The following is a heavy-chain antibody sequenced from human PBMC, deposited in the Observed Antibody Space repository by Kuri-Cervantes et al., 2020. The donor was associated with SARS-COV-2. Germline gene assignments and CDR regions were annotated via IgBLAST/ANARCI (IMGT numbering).Heavy chain of an antibody. Sequence: ASVKVSCKASGYTFTSHYMHWVRQAPGQGLEWMGIINPSGGSTSYAQKFQGRVTITRDTSTSTVYMELSSLRSEDTAVYYCARDLPGFLEWLGHWVSGMDVWGQGTTVTVSS. CDR1: GYTFTSHY. J-gene: IGHJ6*02. D-gene: IGHD3-3*01. CDR2: INPSGGST. V-gene: IGHV1-46*01. CDR3: ARDLPGFLEWLGHWVSGMDV.